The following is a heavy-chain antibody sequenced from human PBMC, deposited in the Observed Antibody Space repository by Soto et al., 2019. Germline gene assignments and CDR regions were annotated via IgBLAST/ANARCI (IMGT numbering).Heavy chain of an antibody. J-gene: IGHJ6*02. CDR2: IYWDDDK. D-gene: IGHD2-21*02. CDR3: THSRCGGDCLQSYSSHYYYGMDV. Sequence: QITLMESGPTLVKPTQTLTLTCTFSGFSLSTGGVGVGWIRQPPGKALEWLALIYWDDDKRYSPSLRSRLTLTKDTSKHQVVRTMTNIDPVDTATYYCTHSRCGGDCLQSYSSHYYYGMDVWGQGTTVTVSS. V-gene: IGHV2-5*02. CDR1: GFSLSTGGVG.